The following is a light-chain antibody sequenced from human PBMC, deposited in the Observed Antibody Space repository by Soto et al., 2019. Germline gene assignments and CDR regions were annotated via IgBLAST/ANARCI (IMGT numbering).Light chain of an antibody. CDR1: QSVSSS. J-gene: IGKJ1*01. V-gene: IGKV3-20*01. Sequence: EIGMTQSAATLSVSPGEGATVSCRASQSVSSSLAWYQQRRGQAPRLLIYGASNRATGIPDRFSGSGSGTDFTLTISRLEPEDFAVYYCQQYGSSGTFGQGTKVDIK. CDR3: QQYGSSGT. CDR2: GAS.